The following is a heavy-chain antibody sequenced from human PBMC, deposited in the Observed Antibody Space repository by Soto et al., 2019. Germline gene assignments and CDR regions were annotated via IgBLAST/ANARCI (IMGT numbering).Heavy chain of an antibody. CDR1: GFTFSNAW. J-gene: IGHJ5*02. CDR2: IRSKTDGGTA. CDR3: ARDLDYCTNGVCYRWFDP. V-gene: IGHV3-15*07. Sequence: PGGSLILSYAASGFTFSNAWMNWVRQAPGKGLEWVGRIRSKTDGGTADYAGPVQGRFTISRDDSKNTLYLQINSLKSEDTAVYYCARDLDYCTNGVCYRWFDPWGQGTLVTVSS. D-gene: IGHD2-8*01.